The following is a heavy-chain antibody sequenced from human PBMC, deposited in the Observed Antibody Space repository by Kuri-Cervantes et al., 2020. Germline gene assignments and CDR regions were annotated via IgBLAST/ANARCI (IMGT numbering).Heavy chain of an antibody. D-gene: IGHD3-10*01. V-gene: IGHV4-59*08. CDR3: ARRNSGSGTFTPFDY. J-gene: IGHJ4*02. CDR2: IYYSGST. Sequence: SETLSLTCTVSGGSISSYYWSWIRQPPGKGLEWIGYIYYSGSTNYNPSLKSRVTISVDTSKNQFSLKLSSVTAADTAVYYCARRNSGSGTFTPFDYWGQGTLVTVSS. CDR1: GGSISSYY.